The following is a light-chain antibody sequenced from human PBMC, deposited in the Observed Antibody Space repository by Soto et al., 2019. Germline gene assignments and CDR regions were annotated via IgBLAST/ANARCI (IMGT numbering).Light chain of an antibody. J-gene: IGKJ1*01. CDR3: QDSSTSPWP. CDR2: GTS. V-gene: IGKV3-20*01. CDR1: QSVSNNY. Sequence: IVFSQSPGPLSLSPGERAPLSCRASQSVSNNYLAWYQQKPGQAPRLLIYGTSFRASGIPDRFRGSGSGTDFTLTISSLEPEDSAVYYCQDSSTSPWPFGQGTKVDI.